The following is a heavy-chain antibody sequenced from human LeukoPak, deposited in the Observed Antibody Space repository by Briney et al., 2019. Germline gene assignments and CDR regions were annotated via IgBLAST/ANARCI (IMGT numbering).Heavy chain of an antibody. CDR3: ARASAVAGTRHY. D-gene: IGHD6-19*01. CDR2: ISSSSSYR. CDR1: GFTFSSYS. J-gene: IGHJ4*02. V-gene: IGHV3-21*04. Sequence: PGGSLRLSCAASGFTFSSYSMSWVRQAPGKGLEWVSSISSSSSYRYYADSVKGRFTISRDNAKNSLYLQMNSLRAEDTAVYYCARASAVAGTRHYWGQGTLVTVSS.